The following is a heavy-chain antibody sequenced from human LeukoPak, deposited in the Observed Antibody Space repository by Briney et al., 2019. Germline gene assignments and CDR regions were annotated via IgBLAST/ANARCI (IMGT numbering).Heavy chain of an antibody. CDR3: AKDRTPYSSSSGDY. D-gene: IGHD6-6*01. CDR1: GFTFSSYA. CDR2: ISGSGGST. V-gene: IGHV3-23*01. J-gene: IGHJ4*02. Sequence: GGSLRLSCAASGFTFSSYAMSWVRQAPGKGLEWVSAISGSGGSTYYADSVKGRFTISRDNSKSTLYLQMNSLRAEDTAVYYCAKDRTPYSSSSGDYWGQGTLVTVSS.